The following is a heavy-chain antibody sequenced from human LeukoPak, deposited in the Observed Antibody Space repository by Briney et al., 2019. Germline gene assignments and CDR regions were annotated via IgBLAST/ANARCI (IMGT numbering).Heavy chain of an antibody. Sequence: PGRSLRLSCAASGFTFSSYAMHWVRQAPGKGLEWVAVISYDGSNKYYADSVKGRFTISRDNSKNTLYLQMNSLRAEDTAVYYCAKEGGYCSSTSCPPVLYYGMDVWGKGTTVTVSS. J-gene: IGHJ6*04. CDR2: ISYDGSNK. CDR1: GFTFSSYA. D-gene: IGHD2-2*01. CDR3: AKEGGYCSSTSCPPVLYYGMDV. V-gene: IGHV3-30-3*01.